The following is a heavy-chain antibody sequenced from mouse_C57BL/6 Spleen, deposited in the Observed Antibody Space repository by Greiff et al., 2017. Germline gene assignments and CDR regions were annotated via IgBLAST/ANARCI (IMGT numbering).Heavy chain of an antibody. CDR3: ARNNYHGFEGYFDV. Sequence: EVQLQQSGPELVKPGASVKISCKASGYTFTDYYMNWVKQSHGKSLEWIGDINPNNGGTSYNQKFKGKATLTVDKSSSTAYMELRSLTSEDSAVYYCARNNYHGFEGYFDVWGTGTTVTVSS. CDR1: GYTFTDYY. J-gene: IGHJ1*03. CDR2: INPNNGGT. V-gene: IGHV1-26*01. D-gene: IGHD1-1*01.